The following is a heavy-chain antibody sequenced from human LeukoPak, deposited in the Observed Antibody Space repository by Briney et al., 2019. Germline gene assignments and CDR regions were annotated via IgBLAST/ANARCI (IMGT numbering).Heavy chain of an antibody. CDR3: ARSLDSSGWYN. V-gene: IGHV3-7*03. CDR1: GFTFSSYW. D-gene: IGHD6-19*01. Sequence: PGGSLRLSCAASGFTFSSYWMSWVRQAPGKGLEWVANIKQDGSEKYYVNSLKGRFTISRDNAKNSLYLQMNSLRAEDTAVYYCARSLDSSGWYNWGQGTLVTVSS. J-gene: IGHJ4*02. CDR2: IKQDGSEK.